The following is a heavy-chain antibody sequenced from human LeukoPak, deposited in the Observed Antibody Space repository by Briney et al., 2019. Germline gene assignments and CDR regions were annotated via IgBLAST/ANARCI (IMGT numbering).Heavy chain of an antibody. V-gene: IGHV3-23*01. CDR3: AKGVPTLLYYFDY. CDR1: GFTVSSNY. J-gene: IGHJ4*02. CDR2: ISGSGGST. D-gene: IGHD2-15*01. Sequence: GGSLRLSCAASGFTVSSNYMSWVRQAPGMGLEWVSAISGSGGSTYYADSVKGRFTISRDNSKNTLYLQMNSLRAEDRAVYYCAKGVPTLLYYFDYWGQGTLVTVSS.